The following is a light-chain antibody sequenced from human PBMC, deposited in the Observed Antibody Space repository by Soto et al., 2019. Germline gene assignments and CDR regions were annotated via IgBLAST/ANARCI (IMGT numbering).Light chain of an antibody. CDR2: GAS. J-gene: IGKJ2*01. Sequence: EIVLTQSPGTLSLSPGERATLSCRATQSVISRFLAWYQQKPGQAPRLLIYGASSRATGIPDRFSGSGSGTDFTLTLSRLEPEDFAVFYCQQYGSSPFTFGPGTKLEIK. CDR1: QSVISRF. CDR3: QQYGSSPFT. V-gene: IGKV3-20*01.